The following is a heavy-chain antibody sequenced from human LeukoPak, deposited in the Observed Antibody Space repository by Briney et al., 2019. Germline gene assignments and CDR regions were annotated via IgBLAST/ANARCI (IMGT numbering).Heavy chain of an antibody. Sequence: SLRLSCAASGFTFSNYEMNWVRQAPGKGLEWVSYLSYRGDVIYYADSVKGRFTISRDNAKNSLYLQMNSLRAEDTAVYYCARPYYVAANYSFDYWGQGTLVTVSS. J-gene: IGHJ4*02. CDR1: GFTFSNYE. CDR2: LSYRGDVI. V-gene: IGHV3-48*03. CDR3: ARPYYVAANYSFDY. D-gene: IGHD1-26*01.